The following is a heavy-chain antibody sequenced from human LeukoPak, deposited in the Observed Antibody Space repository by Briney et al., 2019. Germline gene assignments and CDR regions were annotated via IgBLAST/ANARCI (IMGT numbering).Heavy chain of an antibody. V-gene: IGHV4-4*07. J-gene: IGHJ6*02. CDR3: ARLRVYGSGSYYYYYYGMDV. CDR1: GGSISSYY. D-gene: IGHD3-10*01. Sequence: PSETLSLTCTVSGGSISSYYWSWIRQPAGKGLEWIGRIYTSGSTNYNPSLKSRVTMSVDTSKNQFSLKLSSVTAADTAVYYCARLRVYGSGSYYYYYYGMDVWGQGTTVTVSS. CDR2: IYTSGST.